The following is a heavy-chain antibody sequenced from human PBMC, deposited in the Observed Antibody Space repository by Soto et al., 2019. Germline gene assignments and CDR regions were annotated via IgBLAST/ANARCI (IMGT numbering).Heavy chain of an antibody. D-gene: IGHD2-15*01. CDR1: GGSFSGYY. V-gene: IGHV4-34*01. CDR3: ARGYCSGGSCYSGVGSFDY. Sequence: KPSETLSLTCAVYGGSFSGYYWSWIRQPPGKGLEWIGEINHSGSTNYNPSLKSRVTISVDTSKNQFSLKLSSVTAADTAVYYCARGYCSGGSCYSGVGSFDYWGQGTLVTVSS. CDR2: INHSGST. J-gene: IGHJ4*02.